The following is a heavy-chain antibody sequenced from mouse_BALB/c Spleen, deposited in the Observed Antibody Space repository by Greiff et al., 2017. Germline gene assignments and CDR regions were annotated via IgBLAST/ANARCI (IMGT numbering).Heavy chain of an antibody. D-gene: IGHD2-1*01. CDR2: INPYNDGT. V-gene: IGHV1-14*01. J-gene: IGHJ4*01. CDR3: ASYGNIYAMDY. Sequence: VQLQQSGPELVKPGASVKMSCKASGYTFTSYVMHWVKQKPGQGLEWIGYINPYNDGTKYNEKFKGKATLTSDKSSSTAYMELSSLTSEDSAVYYCASYGNIYAMDYWGQGTSVTVSS. CDR1: GYTFTSYV.